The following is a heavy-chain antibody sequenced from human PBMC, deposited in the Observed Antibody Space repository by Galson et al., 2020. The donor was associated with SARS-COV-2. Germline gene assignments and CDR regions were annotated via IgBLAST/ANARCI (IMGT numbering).Heavy chain of an antibody. J-gene: IGHJ3*02. D-gene: IGHD5-12*01. V-gene: IGHV3-30*01. CDR2: ISYDGSNK. Sequence: LSLTCAASGFTFSSYAMHWVRQAPGKGLEWVAVISYDGSNKYYADSVKGRFTISRDNSKNTLYLQMNSLRAEDTAVYYCARAGGYRDAFDIWGQGTMVTVSS. CDR3: ARAGGYRDAFDI. CDR1: GFTFSSYA.